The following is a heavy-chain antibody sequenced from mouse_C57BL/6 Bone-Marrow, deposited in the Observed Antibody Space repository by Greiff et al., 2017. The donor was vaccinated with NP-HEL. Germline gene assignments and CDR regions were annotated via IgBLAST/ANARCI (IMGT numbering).Heavy chain of an antibody. CDR3: ARSDGRLYYFDF. CDR2: IYPGSGST. Sequence: QVQLKQPGAELVKPGASVKMSCKASGYTFTSYWITWVQQRPGQGLEWIGDIYPGSGSTNYNEKFKRKATLTVDTSSSTAYMQLSSLTPEDSAVYYCARSDGRLYYFDFWGQGNTPTV. CDR1: GYTFTSYW. V-gene: IGHV1-55*01. J-gene: IGHJ2*01. D-gene: IGHD1-1*01.